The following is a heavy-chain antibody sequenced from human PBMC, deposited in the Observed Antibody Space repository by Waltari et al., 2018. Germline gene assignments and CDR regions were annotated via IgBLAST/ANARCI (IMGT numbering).Heavy chain of an antibody. CDR3: ARGCGYSSRNPLGY. CDR2: IYSGGST. D-gene: IGHD5-18*01. CDR1: GFTVSSNY. J-gene: IGHJ4*02. V-gene: IGHV3-53*01. Sequence: EVQLVESGGGLIQPGGSLRLSCAASGFTVSSNYMSWVRQAPGKGLEWVSVIYSGGSTYYADSVKGRFTISRDNSKITLYLQMNSLRAEDTAVYYCARGCGYSSRNPLGYWGQGTLVTVSS.